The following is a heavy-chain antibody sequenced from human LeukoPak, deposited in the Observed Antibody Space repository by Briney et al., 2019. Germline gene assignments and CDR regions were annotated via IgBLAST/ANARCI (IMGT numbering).Heavy chain of an antibody. V-gene: IGHV1-69*01. J-gene: IGHJ6*03. CDR2: IIPIFGTA. CDR1: GGTFSSYA. CDR3: ARGGRGVVIDGYYYMDV. D-gene: IGHD3-3*01. Sequence: GASVKVSCKASGGTFSSYAISWVRQAPGQGLEWMGGIIPIFGTANYAQKFQGRVTITADESTSTAYMEPSSLRSEDTAVYYCARGGRGVVIDGYYYMDVWGKGTTVTVSS.